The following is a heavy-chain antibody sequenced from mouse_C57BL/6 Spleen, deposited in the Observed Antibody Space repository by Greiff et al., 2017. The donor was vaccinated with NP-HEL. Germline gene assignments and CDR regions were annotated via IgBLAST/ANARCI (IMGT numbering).Heavy chain of an antibody. D-gene: IGHD1-1*01. CDR1: GYAFTNYL. CDR3: ARYTTVVAKNWYFDV. Sequence: VQLQQSGAELVRPGTPVKVSCKASGYAFTNYLIEWVKRRPGQGLEWIGVIIPGSGGPNYNEKFKGKATLTADKSSSTAYMQLSSLTSEDSAVYFCARYTTVVAKNWYFDVWGTGTTVTVSS. CDR2: IIPGSGGP. V-gene: IGHV1-54*01. J-gene: IGHJ1*03.